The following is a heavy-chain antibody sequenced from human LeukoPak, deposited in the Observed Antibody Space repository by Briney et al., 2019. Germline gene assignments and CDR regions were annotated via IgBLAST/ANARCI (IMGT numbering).Heavy chain of an antibody. CDR1: GFTFTKYS. J-gene: IGHJ4*02. CDR2: INNSSTTI. Sequence: PGGSLRLSCAASGFTFTKYSMSWVRQAPGKGLEWTSYINNSSTTIYYADSVKGRFTISRDNAKNSLYLQMNSLRAEDTAVYYCARGYSNGRSAVDYWGQGTLVTVSS. CDR3: ARGYSNGRSAVDY. D-gene: IGHD6-19*01. V-gene: IGHV3-48*04.